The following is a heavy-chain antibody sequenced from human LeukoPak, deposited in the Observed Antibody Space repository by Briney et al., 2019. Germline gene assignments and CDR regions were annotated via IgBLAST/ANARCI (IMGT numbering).Heavy chain of an antibody. CDR2: IYHSGST. CDR1: GYSISGGYY. J-gene: IGHJ4*02. Sequence: SETLSLTCSVSGYSISGGYYGGWIRQPPGKGLEWVGSIYHSGSTYYSPSLKSRVTISVDTSKNQFSLKLTSVTAADTAIYYCARGSGGYYWDFDYWGQGALVTVSS. D-gene: IGHD3-22*01. V-gene: IGHV4-38-2*02. CDR3: ARGSGGYYWDFDY.